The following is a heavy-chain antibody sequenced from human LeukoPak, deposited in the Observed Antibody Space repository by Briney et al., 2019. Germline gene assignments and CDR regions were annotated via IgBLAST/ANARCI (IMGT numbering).Heavy chain of an antibody. V-gene: IGHV4-61*01. CDR2: IYYSGST. Sequence: SETLSLTCTVSGGSVSSGSYYWSWIRQPPGKGLEWVGYIYYSGSTNYNPSLKSRVTISVDTSKNQFSLKLSSVTAADTAVYYCARALMVRGVITYHHFDYWGQGTLVTVSS. D-gene: IGHD3-10*01. CDR3: ARALMVRGVITYHHFDY. J-gene: IGHJ4*02. CDR1: GGSVSSGSYY.